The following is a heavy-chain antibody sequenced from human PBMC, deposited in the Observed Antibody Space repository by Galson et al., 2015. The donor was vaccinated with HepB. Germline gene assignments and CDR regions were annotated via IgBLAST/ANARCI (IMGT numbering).Heavy chain of an antibody. CDR3: ARWPPFLEWLSSGYYMDV. J-gene: IGHJ6*03. Sequence: SLRLSCAASGFTFSSYSMNWVRQAPGKGLEWVSSISSSSSYIYYADSVKGRFTISRDNAKNSLYLQMNSLRAEDTAVYYCARWPPFLEWLSSGYYMDVWGKGTTVTVSS. CDR1: GFTFSSYS. CDR2: ISSSSSYI. D-gene: IGHD3-3*01. V-gene: IGHV3-21*01.